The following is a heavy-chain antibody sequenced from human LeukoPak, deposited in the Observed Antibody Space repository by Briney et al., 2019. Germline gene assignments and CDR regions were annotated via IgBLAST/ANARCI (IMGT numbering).Heavy chain of an antibody. CDR3: AGEDNSSGYRPFDI. V-gene: IGHV1-46*01. D-gene: IGHD3-22*01. Sequence: ASVKVSCKASGYTFPSYFMHWVRQAPGQGLEWMGIINPTGGSTTYAQKFQGRVTMTRDMSMSTAYMELSRLRSVDTAVYYCAGEDNSSGYRPFDIWGQGTMVTVPS. J-gene: IGHJ3*02. CDR2: INPTGGST. CDR1: GYTFPSYF.